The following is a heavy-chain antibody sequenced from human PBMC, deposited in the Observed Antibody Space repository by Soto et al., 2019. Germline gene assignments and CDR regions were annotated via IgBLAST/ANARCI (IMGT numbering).Heavy chain of an antibody. D-gene: IGHD3-16*02. CDR1: GFSFSSYA. J-gene: IGHJ4*02. V-gene: IGHV3-23*01. CDR3: AKDRYTYDTAGFYH. CDR2: VSASGSIT. Sequence: EVQLLESGGGLGQPGESLRLSCAVSGFSFSSYAMSWVRQTPGKGLEWVSTVSASGSITHSAASVKGRFTISRDNSQNTLYLQMNGLRAEDTAVYYCAKDRYTYDTAGFYHWGQGTLVTVSS.